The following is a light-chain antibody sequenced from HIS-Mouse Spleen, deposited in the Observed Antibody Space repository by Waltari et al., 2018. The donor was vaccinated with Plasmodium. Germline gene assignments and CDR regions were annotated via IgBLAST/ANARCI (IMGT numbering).Light chain of an antibody. J-gene: IGLJ3*02. CDR3: YSTDSSGNHRV. Sequence: SYELTQPLSVSVSPGQTARIPCSGDALPKKYAYWYQQKSGQAPVLVIYEDSKRPPGIPERFSGSSSGTMATLTISGAQVEDEADYYCYSTDSSGNHRVFGGGTKLTVL. CDR2: EDS. CDR1: ALPKKY. V-gene: IGLV3-10*01.